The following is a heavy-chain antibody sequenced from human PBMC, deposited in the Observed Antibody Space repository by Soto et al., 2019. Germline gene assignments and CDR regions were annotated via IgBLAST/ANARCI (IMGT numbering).Heavy chain of an antibody. V-gene: IGHV1-18*01. Sequence: ASVKVSCKASGYTFTKYGSTWVRLAPGQGLEWMGWISGYNGNTNFAHKFQGRGTMTRDTSTSTAYMELRSLRSDDTAVYYCARENWNYPWFAPWGQGTRVTVSS. CDR3: ARENWNYPWFAP. J-gene: IGHJ5*02. CDR2: ISGYNGNT. D-gene: IGHD1-7*01. CDR1: GYTFTKYG.